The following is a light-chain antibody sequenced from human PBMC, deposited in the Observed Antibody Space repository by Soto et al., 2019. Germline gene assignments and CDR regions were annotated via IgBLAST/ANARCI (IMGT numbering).Light chain of an antibody. CDR2: EVN. J-gene: IGLJ1*01. CDR1: SSDVGGYTY. V-gene: IGLV2-8*01. CDR3: SSYAGSSNV. Sequence: QSALTQPASVSGSPGQSSTISCTGTSSDVGGYTYVSWYQQHPGKAPKLIIYEVNKRPSGVPDRFSGSKSGNTASLTVSGLQAEDEADYYCSSYAGSSNVFGTGTKLTVL.